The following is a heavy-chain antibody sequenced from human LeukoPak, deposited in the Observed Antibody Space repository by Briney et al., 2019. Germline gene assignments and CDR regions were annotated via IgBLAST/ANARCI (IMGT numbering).Heavy chain of an antibody. CDR2: ISAYNGNT. D-gene: IGHD3-10*01. V-gene: IGHV1-18*01. CDR1: GYTFTSYG. Sequence: ASVKVSCKASGYTFTSYGISWVRQAPGQGLEWMGWISAYNGNTNYAQKLQGRVTMTTDTSTSTAYMELRSLRSDDTAVYYCASVGYGSGSRPRYFDYWGQGTLVTVSS. CDR3: ASVGYGSGSRPRYFDY. J-gene: IGHJ4*02.